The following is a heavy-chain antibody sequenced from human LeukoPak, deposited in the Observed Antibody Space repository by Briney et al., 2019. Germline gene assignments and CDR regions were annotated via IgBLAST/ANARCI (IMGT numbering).Heavy chain of an antibody. CDR1: GFTFSSYS. V-gene: IGHV3-21*01. Sequence: GGSLRLSCAASGFTFSSYSMKCVRQAPGKGREGVSSISSSSSYIYYADSVKGRFTISRDNAKNSLYLQINSLRAEDTAVYYCARDGSGSAFDYWGQGTLVIVSS. J-gene: IGHJ4*02. CDR2: ISSSSSYI. CDR3: ARDGSGSAFDY. D-gene: IGHD6-19*01.